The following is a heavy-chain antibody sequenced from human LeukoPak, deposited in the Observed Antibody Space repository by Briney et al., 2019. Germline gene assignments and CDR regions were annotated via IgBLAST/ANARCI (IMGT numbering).Heavy chain of an antibody. J-gene: IGHJ4*02. D-gene: IGHD6-13*01. CDR1: GGSISSSSYY. CDR2: IYYSGST. Sequence: PSETLSLTCTVSGGSISSSSYYWGWIRQPPGEGLEWIGSIYYSGSTYYNPSLKSRVTISVDTSKNQFSLKLSSVTAADTAVYYCARGGGPGYSSSWYFDYWGQGTLVTVSS. V-gene: IGHV4-39*07. CDR3: ARGGGPGYSSSWYFDY.